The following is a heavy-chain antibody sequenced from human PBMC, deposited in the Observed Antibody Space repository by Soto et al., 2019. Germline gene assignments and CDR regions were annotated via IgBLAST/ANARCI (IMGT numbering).Heavy chain of an antibody. CDR2: IWYDGSNK. V-gene: IGHV3-30*19. Sequence: QVQLVESGGGVVQPGRSLRLSCAASGFTFSSYGMHWVRQAPGKGLEWVAVIWYDGSNKYYADSVKGRFTISRDNSKNTLYLQMNSLRAEDTAVYYCARERVKGYGMDVWGQGTTVTVSS. D-gene: IGHD6-13*01. CDR3: ARERVKGYGMDV. CDR1: GFTFSSYG. J-gene: IGHJ6*02.